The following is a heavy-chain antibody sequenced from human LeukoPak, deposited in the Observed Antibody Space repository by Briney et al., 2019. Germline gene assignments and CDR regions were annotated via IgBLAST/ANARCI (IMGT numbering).Heavy chain of an antibody. D-gene: IGHD2-15*01. V-gene: IGHV3-33*01. CDR1: GFTFSSYG. Sequence: GRSLRLSCAASGFTFSSYGMHWVHQAPGKGLEWVAVIWYDGSNKYYADSVKGRFTISRDNSKNTMYLQMNSLRAEDTAVYYCARDRDCSGGSCYIKFDPWGQGTLVTVSS. J-gene: IGHJ5*02. CDR2: IWYDGSNK. CDR3: ARDRDCSGGSCYIKFDP.